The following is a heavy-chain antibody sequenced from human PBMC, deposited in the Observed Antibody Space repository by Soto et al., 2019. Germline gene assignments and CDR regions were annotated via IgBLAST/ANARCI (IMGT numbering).Heavy chain of an antibody. CDR2: ISSSGRTI. J-gene: IGHJ6*02. Sequence: QVQLVESGGGLVKPGGSLRLSCAASGFTFSDYYMSWIRQAPGKGLEWVSYISSSGRTIYYADAVKGRFPISRDNAKNSLYLQMNSLRSEDTAVYYCASPTVTPHYGMDVWGQGTTVTVSS. D-gene: IGHD4-17*01. CDR1: GFTFSDYY. V-gene: IGHV3-11*01. CDR3: ASPTVTPHYGMDV.